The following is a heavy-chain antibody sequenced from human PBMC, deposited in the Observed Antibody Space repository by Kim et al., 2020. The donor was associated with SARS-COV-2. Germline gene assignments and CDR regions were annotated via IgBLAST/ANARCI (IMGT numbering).Heavy chain of an antibody. D-gene: IGHD6-6*01. V-gene: IGHV1-2*02. CDR3: ARSSSSSGEAFDY. CDR2: INPNSGGT. J-gene: IGHJ4*02. CDR1: GYTFTGYY. Sequence: ASVKVSCKASGYTFTGYYMHWVRQAPGQGLEWMGWINPNSGGTNYAQKFQGRVTMTRDTSISTAYMELSRLRSDDTAVYYCARSSSSSGEAFDYWGQGTLVTVSS.